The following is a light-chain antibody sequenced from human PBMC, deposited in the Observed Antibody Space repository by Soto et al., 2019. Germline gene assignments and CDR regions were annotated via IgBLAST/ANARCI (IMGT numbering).Light chain of an antibody. Sequence: QSALTQPASESGSPGQSITISCTGTSSDVGGYNFVSWYQQHPGKAPKFIIYDVRNRPSGVSNRFSGSRSGNTASLTISGLQAEDEADYYCSSYTSSSTVIFGGGTKLTVL. J-gene: IGLJ2*01. CDR3: SSYTSSSTVI. CDR1: SSDVGGYNF. CDR2: DVR. V-gene: IGLV2-14*03.